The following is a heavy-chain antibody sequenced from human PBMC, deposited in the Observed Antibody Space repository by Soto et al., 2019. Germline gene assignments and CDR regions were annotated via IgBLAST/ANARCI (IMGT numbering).Heavy chain of an antibody. V-gene: IGHV1-46*01. CDR3: ARDGIQPFKSRGVGSGSNNLDAFDI. CDR2: INPSGGST. Sequence: ASVKGSCKASGYTFTSYYMHWLRQAPGQGLEWMGIINPSGGSTSYAQKFQGRVTMTRDTSTSTVYMELSSLRSEDPAVYYCARDGIQPFKSRGVGSGSNNLDAFDIWGQGTMVTVSS. J-gene: IGHJ3*02. D-gene: IGHD3-22*01. CDR1: GYTFTSYY.